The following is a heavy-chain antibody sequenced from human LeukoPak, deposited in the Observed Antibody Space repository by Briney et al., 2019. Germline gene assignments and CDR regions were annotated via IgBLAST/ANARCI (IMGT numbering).Heavy chain of an antibody. J-gene: IGHJ5*02. Sequence: SQTLSLTCTVSGGSLSSGRYYWNWIRQHPGKGLEWIGYIFYSGSTYYNPSLKSRVTISLDTSKNQFSLKLNSVTVADTAVYYCARDRAPSSGGYDNDNWFDPWGQGTLVTVSS. CDR2: IFYSGST. V-gene: IGHV4-31*03. CDR3: ARDRAPSSGGYDNDNWFDP. D-gene: IGHD5-12*01. CDR1: GGSLSSGRYY.